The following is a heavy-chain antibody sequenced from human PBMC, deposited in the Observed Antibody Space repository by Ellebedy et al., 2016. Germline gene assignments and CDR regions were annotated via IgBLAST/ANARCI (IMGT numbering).Heavy chain of an antibody. J-gene: IGHJ4*02. CDR2: INVGGST. D-gene: IGHD3-3*01. V-gene: IGHV3-66*01. CDR3: TTGLRFLEWLGHY. CDR1: GFTVSSRH. Sequence: GESLKISXAVSGFTVSSRHMDWVRQAPGKGLEWVADINVGGSTYYADSVQGRFTISRDDSKNTLYLQMNSLKTEDTAVYYCTTGLRFLEWLGHYWGQGTLVTVSS.